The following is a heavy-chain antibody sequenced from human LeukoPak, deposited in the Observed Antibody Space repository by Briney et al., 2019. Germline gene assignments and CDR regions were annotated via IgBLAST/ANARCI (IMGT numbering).Heavy chain of an antibody. V-gene: IGHV4-61*02. D-gene: IGHD6-19*01. Sequence: KPSETLSLTCTVSGGSISSGSYYWSWIRRPAGKGLEWIGRIYTSGSTNYNPSLKSRVTISVDTSKNQFSLKLSSVTAADTAVYYCAREVSSGWYFPYYYYMGVWGKGTTVTISS. CDR2: IYTSGST. CDR1: GGSISSGSYY. J-gene: IGHJ6*03. CDR3: AREVSSGWYFPYYYYMGV.